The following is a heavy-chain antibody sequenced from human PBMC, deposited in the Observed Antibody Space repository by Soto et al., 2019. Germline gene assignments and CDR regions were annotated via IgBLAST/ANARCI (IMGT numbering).Heavy chain of an antibody. CDR2: IYYSGST. Sequence: SEPLSLTCTVSGGSISSYYWSWIRQPPGKGLEWIGYIYYSGSTNYNPSLKSRVTISVDTSKNQFSLKLSSVTAADTAVYYCARTLNTAMVYDYWGQGTLVTVSS. D-gene: IGHD5-18*01. CDR3: ARTLNTAMVYDY. CDR1: GGSISSYY. V-gene: IGHV4-59*01. J-gene: IGHJ4*02.